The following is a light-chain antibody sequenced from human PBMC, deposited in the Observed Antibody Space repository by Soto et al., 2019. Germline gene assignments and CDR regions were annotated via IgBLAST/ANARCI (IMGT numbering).Light chain of an antibody. Sequence: DIQMTQSPSSLSASVGDRVTITCQASQDISNYLNWYQQKPGKAPKLLIYKASTLKSGVQSRFSGSGSGTEFTLTIRSLQPDDFATYYCKHYNSYSEAFGQGTKVDI. V-gene: IGKV1-5*03. CDR3: KHYNSYSEA. J-gene: IGKJ1*01. CDR2: KAS. CDR1: QDISNY.